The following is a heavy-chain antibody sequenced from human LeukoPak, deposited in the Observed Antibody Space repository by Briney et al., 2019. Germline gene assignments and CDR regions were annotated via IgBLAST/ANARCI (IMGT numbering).Heavy chain of an antibody. D-gene: IGHD3-22*01. J-gene: IGHJ4*02. CDR2: IDYSGGT. Sequence: KSSETLSLTCTVSSGAISSYYWSWIRQPPGKGLEWIGYIDYSGGTKYNPSLMSRATISVDRAQSQFSLSLTSVTAADTAVYYCARDGLYDSNGYYMDSWGQGTLVIVSS. CDR1: SGAISSYY. V-gene: IGHV4-59*01. CDR3: ARDGLYDSNGYYMDS.